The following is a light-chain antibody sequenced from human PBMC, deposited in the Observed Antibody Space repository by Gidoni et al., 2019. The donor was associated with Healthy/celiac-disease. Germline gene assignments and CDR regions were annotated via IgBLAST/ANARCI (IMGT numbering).Light chain of an antibody. J-gene: IGLJ1*01. CDR3: QSYDSSLSGYV. V-gene: IGLV1-40*01. CDR2: GNS. Sequence: QSVLTQPPSVSAAPGQRVTISCTGSSSNIGAGYDVHWYQQLPGTAPKLPIYGNSNRPSGVPDRFSGSKSGTSASLAITGLQAEDEADYYCQSYDSSLSGYVFGTGTKVTVL. CDR1: SSNIGAGYD.